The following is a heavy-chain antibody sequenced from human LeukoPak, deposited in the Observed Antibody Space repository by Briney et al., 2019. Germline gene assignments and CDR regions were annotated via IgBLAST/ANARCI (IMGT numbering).Heavy chain of an antibody. CDR3: ARGFPIFGVVTSPNWFDP. J-gene: IGHJ5*02. CDR1: GYSISSGYY. V-gene: IGHV4-38-2*02. D-gene: IGHD3-3*01. CDR2: IYHSGST. Sequence: SETLSLTCTVSGYSISSGYYWGWIRQPPGKGLEWIGSIYHSGSTYYNPSLKSRVTISVDTSKNQFSLKLSSVTAADTAVYYCARGFPIFGVVTSPNWFDPLGPGNPGHRLL.